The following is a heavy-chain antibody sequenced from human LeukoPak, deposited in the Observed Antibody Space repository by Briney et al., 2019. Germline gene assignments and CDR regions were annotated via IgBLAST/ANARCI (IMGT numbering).Heavy chain of an antibody. CDR1: GGSISSYY. CDR2: IYYSGST. D-gene: IGHD3-3*01. V-gene: IGHV4-59*01. CDR3: ARELTDDFWSGYSGNWFDP. J-gene: IGHJ5*02. Sequence: KPSETLSLTCTVSGGSISSYYWSWIRQPPGKGLEWIGYIYYSGSTIYNPSLKSRVAISVDTSKNQFSLKLSSVTAADTAVYYCARELTDDFWSGYSGNWFDPWGQGTLVTVSS.